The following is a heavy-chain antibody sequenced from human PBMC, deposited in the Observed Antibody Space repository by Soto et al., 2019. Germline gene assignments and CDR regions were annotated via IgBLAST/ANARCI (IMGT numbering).Heavy chain of an antibody. CDR1: GGSISSYY. V-gene: IGHV4-59*08. Sequence: SETLSLTCTVSGGSISSYYWSWIRQPPGKGLEWIGYIYYSGSTNYNPSLKSRVTISVDTSKNQFSLKLSSVTAADTAVYYCARQREYYYGMDVWGQGTTVTVSS. CDR2: IYYSGST. J-gene: IGHJ6*02. CDR3: ARQREYYYGMDV. D-gene: IGHD1-26*01.